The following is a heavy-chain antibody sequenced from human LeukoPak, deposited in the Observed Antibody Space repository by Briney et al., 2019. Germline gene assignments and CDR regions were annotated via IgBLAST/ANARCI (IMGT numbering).Heavy chain of an antibody. CDR1: GFTFSTYA. Sequence: GGSLRLSCTASGFTFSTYAMSWVRQAPGKGLEWFSAITGGGDDTYYADSVKGRFTISRDNSKNTLYPQMNSLRVEDTAVYYCAKGSSSSRPYYFDCWGQGVLVTVSS. V-gene: IGHV3-23*01. J-gene: IGHJ4*02. D-gene: IGHD6-6*01. CDR3: AKGSSSSRPYYFDC. CDR2: ITGGGDDT.